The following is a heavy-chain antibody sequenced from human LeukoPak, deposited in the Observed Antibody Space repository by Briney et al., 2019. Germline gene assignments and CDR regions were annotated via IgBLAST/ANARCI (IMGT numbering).Heavy chain of an antibody. CDR3: AKIAIAAAGTHYYYYYMDV. J-gene: IGHJ6*03. CDR1: GFTFSSYW. Sequence: GGSLRLSCAASGFTFSSYWMHWVRQAPGKGLVWVSRISSDGSSTTYADSVKGRFTISRDNAKNTLYLQMNSLRAEDTAVYYCAKIAIAAAGTHYYYYYMDVWGKGTTVTISS. V-gene: IGHV3-74*01. CDR2: ISSDGSST. D-gene: IGHD6-13*01.